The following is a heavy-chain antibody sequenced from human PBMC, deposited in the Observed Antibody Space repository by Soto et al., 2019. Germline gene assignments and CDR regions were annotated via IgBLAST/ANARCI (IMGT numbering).Heavy chain of an antibody. CDR2: ISYDGSNK. CDR3: ARDRRLVYTFDY. D-gene: IGHD6-6*01. V-gene: IGHV3-30-3*01. Sequence: LRLSCAASGFTFSSYAMHWVRQAPGKGLEWVAVISYDGSNKYYADSVKGRFTISRDNSKNTLYLQMNSLRAEDTAVYYCARDRRLVYTFDYWGQGTLVTVS. CDR1: GFTFSSYA. J-gene: IGHJ4*02.